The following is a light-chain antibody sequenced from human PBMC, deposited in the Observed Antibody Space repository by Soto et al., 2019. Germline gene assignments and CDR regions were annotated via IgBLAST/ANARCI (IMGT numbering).Light chain of an antibody. J-gene: IGKJ3*01. CDR3: QQRSNWPPFT. V-gene: IGKV3-11*01. CDR1: QSVSSY. Sequence: EIVLTQSPATLSLSPGERATLSCRASQSVSSYLAWYQQKPGQAPRLLIYDASNRATGIPARFSGSGSVTDCTLTISSLEPEDFAVYYCQQRSNWPPFTFGPGTKVDIK. CDR2: DAS.